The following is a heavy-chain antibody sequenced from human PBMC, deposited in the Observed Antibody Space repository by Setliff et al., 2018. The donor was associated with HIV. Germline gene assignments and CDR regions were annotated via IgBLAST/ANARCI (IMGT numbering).Heavy chain of an antibody. Sequence: PGESLKISCKGPEYFFRTSWIGWVRQLPGKGLEWVAVIFPLDSETRYNPSLEGHFTISVDKSINTAYLQWSSLRASDTAVYYCTRHPLQPEVSGYFYLMDVWGTGTTVTVSS. J-gene: IGHJ6*04. D-gene: IGHD2-21*01. V-gene: IGHV5-51*01. CDR2: IFPLDSET. CDR3: TRHPLQPEVSGYFYLMDV. CDR1: EYFFRTSW.